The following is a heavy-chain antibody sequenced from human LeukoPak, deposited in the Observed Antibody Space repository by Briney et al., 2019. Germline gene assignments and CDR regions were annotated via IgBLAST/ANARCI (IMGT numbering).Heavy chain of an antibody. CDR2: ISYGGSNK. V-gene: IGHV3-30*04. D-gene: IGHD6-6*01. Sequence: GRSLRLSCAASGFTFSSYAMHWVRQAPGKGLEWVAVISYGGSNKYYADSVKGRFTISRDNSKNTLYLQMNSLRAEDTAVYYCARNSLEYSSLDYWGQGTLVTVSS. CDR3: ARNSLEYSSLDY. J-gene: IGHJ4*02. CDR1: GFTFSSYA.